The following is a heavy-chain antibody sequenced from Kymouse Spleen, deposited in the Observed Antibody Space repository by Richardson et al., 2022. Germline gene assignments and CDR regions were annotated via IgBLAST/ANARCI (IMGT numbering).Heavy chain of an antibody. D-gene: IGHD5-18,IGHD5-18*01. Sequence: QLQLQESGPGLVKPSETLSLTCTVSGGSISSSSYYWGWIRQPPGKGLEWIGSIYYSGSTYYNPSLKSRVTISVDTSKNQFSLKLSSVTAADTAVYYCARGGGYSYGYYYWGQGTLVTVSS. CDR2: IYYSGST. J-gene: IGHJ4*02. CDR3: ARGGGYSYGYYY. V-gene: IGHV4-39*01. CDR1: GGSISSSSYY.